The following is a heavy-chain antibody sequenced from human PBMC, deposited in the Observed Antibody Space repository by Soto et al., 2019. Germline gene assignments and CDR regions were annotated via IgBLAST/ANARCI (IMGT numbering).Heavy chain of an antibody. CDR2: INPSGGST. Sequence: ELEWMGIINPSGGSTSYAQKFQGRVTMTRDTSTSTVYMELSSLRSEDTAVYFCASISSYNFYFGSGTDVWVQGTTVTVFS. CDR3: ASISSYNFYFGSGTDV. J-gene: IGHJ6*02. V-gene: IGHV1-46*01. D-gene: IGHD3-3*01.